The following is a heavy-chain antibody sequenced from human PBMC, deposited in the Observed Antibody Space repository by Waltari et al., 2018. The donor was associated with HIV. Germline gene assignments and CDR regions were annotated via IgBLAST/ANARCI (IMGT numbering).Heavy chain of an antibody. CDR1: GFTFTHYW. J-gene: IGHJ4*02. Sequence: EVQLVESGGALVQPGGSLRLSCAASGFTFTHYWMYWVRQAPGKGLLWVSRVNTDGSDTIYADSVKGRFTISRDNAKNTLYLQMNGLRAEDTAVYYCAREGPREGWGQGTLVTVSS. V-gene: IGHV3-74*01. CDR3: AREGPREG. CDR2: VNTDGSDT.